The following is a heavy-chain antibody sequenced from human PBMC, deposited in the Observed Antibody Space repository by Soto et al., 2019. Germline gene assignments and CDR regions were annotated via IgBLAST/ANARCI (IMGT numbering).Heavy chain of an antibody. J-gene: IGHJ4*02. Sequence: GGSLRLSCAASGFTFSSYGMHWVRQAPGKGLEWVAVISYDGSNKYYADSVKGRFTISRDNSKNTLYLQMNSLRAEDTAVYYCAKDHDLADHTAYSSSWYEPLRYFDYWGQGTLVTVSS. D-gene: IGHD6-13*01. V-gene: IGHV3-30*18. CDR3: AKDHDLADHTAYSSSWYEPLRYFDY. CDR1: GFTFSSYG. CDR2: ISYDGSNK.